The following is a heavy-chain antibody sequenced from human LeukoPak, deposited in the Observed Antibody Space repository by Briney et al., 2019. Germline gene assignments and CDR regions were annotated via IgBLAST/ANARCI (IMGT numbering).Heavy chain of an antibody. J-gene: IGHJ3*02. CDR1: GDSVSSYSAA. V-gene: IGHV6-1*01. D-gene: IGHD4-23*01. CDR2: TYYRSKWYN. Sequence: SQTLSLTCAISGDSVSSYSAAWGWIRQSPSRSLEWLGRTYYRSKWYNDYAVSVKSRITINPDTSKNQFSLQLTSVTPEDTAVYYCARSGGHDAFDIWGQGTMVTVSS. CDR3: ARSGGHDAFDI.